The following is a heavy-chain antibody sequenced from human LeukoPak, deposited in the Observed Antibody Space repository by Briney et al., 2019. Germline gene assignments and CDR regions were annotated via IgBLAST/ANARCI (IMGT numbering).Heavy chain of an antibody. D-gene: IGHD1-1*01. CDR3: ATPSSRYNWNDPDWKDAFDI. J-gene: IGHJ3*02. V-gene: IGHV1-24*01. CDR2: FGPEDGET. Sequence: GASVKVSCKVSGYTLTELSMHWVRQAPGKGLEWIGGFGPEDGETIYAQKFQGRVTMTEDTSTDTAYMELSSLRSEDTAVYYCATPSSRYNWNDPDWKDAFDIWGQGTMVTVSS. CDR1: GYTLTELS.